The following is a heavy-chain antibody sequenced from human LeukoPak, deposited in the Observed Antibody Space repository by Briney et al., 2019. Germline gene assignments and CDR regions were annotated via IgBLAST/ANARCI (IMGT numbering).Heavy chain of an antibody. D-gene: IGHD2-2*01. CDR1: GFPLSTSGMR. Sequence: ESGPALVKPTQTLTLTCTFSGFPLSTSGMRVSWIRQPPGKALEWLARIDWDDDKFYSTSLKTRLTISKDTSKNQVVLTMTNMDPVDTATYYCARSFGSTSTLDYWGQGTLVTVSS. V-gene: IGHV2-70*04. CDR3: ARSFGSTSTLDY. J-gene: IGHJ4*02. CDR2: IDWDDDK.